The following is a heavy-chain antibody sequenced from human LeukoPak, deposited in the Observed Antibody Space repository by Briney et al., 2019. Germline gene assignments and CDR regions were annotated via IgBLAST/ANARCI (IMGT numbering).Heavy chain of an antibody. J-gene: IGHJ5*02. Sequence: SVKVSCEASGGTFSSYAISWVRQAPGQGLEWMGGIIPIFGTANYAQKFQGRVTITTDGSTSTAYMELSSLRSEDTAVYYCARAGAYSSSWSTENWFDPWGQGTLVTVSS. D-gene: IGHD6-13*01. CDR3: ARAGAYSSSWSTENWFDP. CDR2: IIPIFGTA. V-gene: IGHV1-69*05. CDR1: GGTFSSYA.